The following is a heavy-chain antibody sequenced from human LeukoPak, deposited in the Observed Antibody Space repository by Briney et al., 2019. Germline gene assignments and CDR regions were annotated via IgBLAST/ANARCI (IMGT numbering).Heavy chain of an antibody. V-gene: IGHV3-48*04. CDR1: GFTFINYG. J-gene: IGHJ4*02. CDR3: VVGSSCCYTHGFYFDY. D-gene: IGHD3-22*01. Sequence: GGSLRLSCAASGFTFINYGMTWVRQTPGKGLEWISYISTDGDSVYYADSVRGRFTISRDNAKNSLYLQMTFLRAEDTAVYYCVVGSSCCYTHGFYFDYWGQGALVTVSS. CDR2: ISTDGDSV.